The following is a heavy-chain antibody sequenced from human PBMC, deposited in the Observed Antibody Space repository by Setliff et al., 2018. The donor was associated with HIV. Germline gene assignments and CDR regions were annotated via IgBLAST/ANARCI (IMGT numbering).Heavy chain of an antibody. V-gene: IGHV5-51*01. J-gene: IGHJ6*03. D-gene: IGHD2-2*01. CDR1: GYSFTSYW. CDR2: IYPGDSDT. CDR3: ARCSSSWPRILYYMDV. Sequence: PGESLKISCKGSGYSFTSYWIGWVRQMPGKGLEWMGIIYPGDSDTRYSPPFQGQVTISADKSISTAYLQWSSLKASDTAMYYCARCSSSWPRILYYMDVWGKGTTVTVSS.